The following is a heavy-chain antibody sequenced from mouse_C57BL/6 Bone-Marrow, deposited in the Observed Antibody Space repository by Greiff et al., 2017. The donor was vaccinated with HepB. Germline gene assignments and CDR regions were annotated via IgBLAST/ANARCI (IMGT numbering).Heavy chain of an antibody. CDR2: IDPSDSYT. Sequence: QVQLKQPGAELVRPGTSVKLSCKASGYTFTSYWMHWVKQRPGQGLEWIGVIDPSDSYTNYTPKFKGKATLTVATSSSTAYMQLSSLTSEDSAVYYCAREKGHYYGSSYYYAMDYWGQGTSVTVSS. D-gene: IGHD1-1*01. CDR3: AREKGHYYGSSYYYAMDY. J-gene: IGHJ4*01. CDR1: GYTFTSYW. V-gene: IGHV1-59*01.